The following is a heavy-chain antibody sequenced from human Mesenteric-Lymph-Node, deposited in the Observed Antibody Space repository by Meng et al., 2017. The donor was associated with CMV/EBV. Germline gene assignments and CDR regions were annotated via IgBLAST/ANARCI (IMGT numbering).Heavy chain of an antibody. Sequence: GGSLRLSCAASGFTVSSYGMHWVRQPPGKGLEWVAFMRYDGNDQYYADSVKGRFSISRDNAKNTLYLQMNSLRVDDSAVYYCARPSGSWGQGTLVTVSS. CDR1: GFTVSSYG. V-gene: IGHV3-30*02. D-gene: IGHD6-25*01. CDR3: ARPSGS. J-gene: IGHJ5*02. CDR2: MRYDGNDQ.